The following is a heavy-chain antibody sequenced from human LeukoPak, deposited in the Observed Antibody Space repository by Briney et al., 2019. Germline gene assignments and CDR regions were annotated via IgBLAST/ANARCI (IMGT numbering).Heavy chain of an antibody. CDR2: ISSSSTYI. D-gene: IGHD3-10*01. CDR3: ARDRSPGNFDY. CDR1: GFTFSSYT. Sequence: GGSLRLSCAASGFTFSSYTMNWVRQAPGKGLEWVSSISSSSTYINYADSVKGRFTISRDNAKNSLYLQMNSLRAEDTAVYYCARDRSPGNFDYWGQGTLVTVSS. V-gene: IGHV3-21*01. J-gene: IGHJ4*02.